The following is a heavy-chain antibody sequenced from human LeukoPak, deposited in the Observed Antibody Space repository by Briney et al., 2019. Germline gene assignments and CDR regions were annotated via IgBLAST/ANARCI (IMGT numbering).Heavy chain of an antibody. CDR1: GGSMSSTIYY. D-gene: IGHD1-26*01. CDR3: ARDEPWEGI. Sequence: SETLSLTCTVSGGSMSSTIYYWSWIRQPAGKVLEWIGRIYTSGSTNYNPSLKSRVTISVDTSKNQFSLKLSSVTAADTAVYYCARDEPWEGIWGQGTMVTVSS. V-gene: IGHV4-61*02. J-gene: IGHJ3*02. CDR2: IYTSGST.